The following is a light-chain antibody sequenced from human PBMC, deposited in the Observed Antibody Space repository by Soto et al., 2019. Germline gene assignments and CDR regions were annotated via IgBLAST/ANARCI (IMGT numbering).Light chain of an antibody. Sequence: QPALTQPPSASGFPGQSVTISCTGTSSDVGYYDYVSWYQQHPGKAPKLVIYEVTKRPSGVPDRVSASKSGNTASLTVSGLRAEDEADYYCSSYAGSNNFVFGSGTKVTVL. CDR3: SSYAGSNNFV. J-gene: IGLJ1*01. V-gene: IGLV2-8*01. CDR1: SSDVGYYDY. CDR2: EVT.